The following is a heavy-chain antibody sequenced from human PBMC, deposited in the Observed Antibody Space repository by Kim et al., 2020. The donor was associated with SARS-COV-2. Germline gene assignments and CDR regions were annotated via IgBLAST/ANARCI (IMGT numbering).Heavy chain of an antibody. CDR2: TYYRSKWYN. V-gene: IGHV6-1*01. CDR1: GDNVSGDSVA. J-gene: IGHJ4*02. CDR3: ARDHQYSVDY. Sequence: SQTLSLTCVISGDNVSGDSVAWNWIRQSPSRGLEWLGRTYYRSKWYNDYAMSVKGRITISPDTSKNQFSLQVNSVTPEDTAVYYCARDHQYSVDYWGQGTLVTVSS. D-gene: IGHD4-4*01.